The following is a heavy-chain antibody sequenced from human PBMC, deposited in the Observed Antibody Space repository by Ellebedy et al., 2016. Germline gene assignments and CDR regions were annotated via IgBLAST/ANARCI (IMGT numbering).Heavy chain of an antibody. CDR1: GFAFSNYS. CDR3: ARDHIIAAGTSDY. CDR2: IGSSGGNI. V-gene: IGHV3-21*04. D-gene: IGHD6-13*01. Sequence: GESLKISCEASGFAFSNYSMIWVRQAPGKGLERVAAIGSSGGNIIYADSVEGRFTISRDNARNALYLQMDSLRGEDTALYFCARDHIIAAGTSDYWGQGTLVTVSS. J-gene: IGHJ4*02.